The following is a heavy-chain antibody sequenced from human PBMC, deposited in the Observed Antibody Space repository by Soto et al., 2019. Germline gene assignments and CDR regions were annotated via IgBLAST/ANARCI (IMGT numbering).Heavy chain of an antibody. CDR3: GSYYCTGTARCPGLDV. Sequence: QVHLQESGPGLVKPSQTLSLACTVSGGSISSGGYYWTWIRQPPGKGLAWIGYIAHSGNTYYNSSLRSRITISVDTSKNQFSLKLSSVTAADTAVYYCGSYYCTGTARCPGLDVWGQGTTVTVSS. CDR2: IAHSGNT. D-gene: IGHD2-8*02. CDR1: GGSISSGGYY. V-gene: IGHV4-30-4*01. J-gene: IGHJ6*02.